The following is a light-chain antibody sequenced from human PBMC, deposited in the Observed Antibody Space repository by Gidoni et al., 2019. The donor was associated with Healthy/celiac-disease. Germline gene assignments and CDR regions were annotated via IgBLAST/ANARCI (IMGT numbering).Light chain of an antibody. CDR3: QQYYSTPIT. CDR2: WAS. Sequence: DIVLTQSPDSLAVSLGERATINCKSSQSVLYSSNNKNYLAWYQQKPGQPPKLLIYWASTRESGVPDRFSGSGSGTDFTLTISSLQAEDVAVYYCQQYYSTPITFGHXTRLEIK. J-gene: IGKJ5*01. V-gene: IGKV4-1*01. CDR1: QSVLYSSNNKNY.